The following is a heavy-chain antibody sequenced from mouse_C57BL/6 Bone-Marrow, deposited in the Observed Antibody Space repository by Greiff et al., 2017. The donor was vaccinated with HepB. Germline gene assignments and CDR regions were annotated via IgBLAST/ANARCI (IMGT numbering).Heavy chain of an antibody. D-gene: IGHD3-3*01. V-gene: IGHV1-15*01. CDR1: GYTFTDYE. J-gene: IGHJ2*01. CDR3: TTLGGYYFDY. Sequence: QVQLKESGAELVRPGASVTLSCKASGYTFTDYEMHRVKQTPVHGLEWIGAIDPETGGTAYNQKFKGKAILTADKSSSTAYMELRSLTSEDSAVYYCTTLGGYYFDYWGQGTTLTVSS. CDR2: IDPETGGT.